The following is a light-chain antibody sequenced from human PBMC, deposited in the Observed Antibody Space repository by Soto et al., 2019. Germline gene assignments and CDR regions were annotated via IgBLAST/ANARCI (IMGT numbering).Light chain of an antibody. V-gene: IGLV2-14*01. J-gene: IGLJ2*01. Sequence: QSALTQPASVSGSPGQSITISCTGTSSDVGGYNFVSWYQQYPGKAPKLLIYEVTKRPSGVSNRFSGAKSGNMASLTISGLQAEDEADYYCCSNKARWEAIFGRGTKLTVL. CDR1: SSDVGGYNF. CDR2: EVT. CDR3: CSNKARWEAI.